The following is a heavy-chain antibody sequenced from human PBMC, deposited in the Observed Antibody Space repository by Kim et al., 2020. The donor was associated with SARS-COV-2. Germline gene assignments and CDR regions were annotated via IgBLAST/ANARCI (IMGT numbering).Heavy chain of an antibody. Sequence: ASVKVSCKASGYTFTSYGISWVRQAPGQGLEWMGWISAYNGNTNYAQKLQGRVTMTTDTSTSTAYMELRSLRSDDTAVYYCARDNRVVVVPAAMRGWFDPWGQGTLVTVSS. CDR2: ISAYNGNT. J-gene: IGHJ5*02. CDR1: GYTFTSYG. CDR3: ARDNRVVVVPAAMRGWFDP. D-gene: IGHD2-2*01. V-gene: IGHV1-18*04.